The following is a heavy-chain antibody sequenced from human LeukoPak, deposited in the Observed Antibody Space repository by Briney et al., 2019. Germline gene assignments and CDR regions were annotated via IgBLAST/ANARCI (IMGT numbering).Heavy chain of an antibody. D-gene: IGHD2-15*01. CDR3: AKGYCSGGSCYAATYFDY. CDR2: ISWDGGST. Sequence: GGSLRLSCVASGFTFDDYTMHWVRHAPGKGLEWVSLISWDGGSTYYADSVKGRFTISRDNSKNSLYLQMNSLRTEDTALYYCAKGYCSGGSCYAATYFDYWGQGTLVTVSS. J-gene: IGHJ4*02. V-gene: IGHV3-43*01. CDR1: GFTFDDYT.